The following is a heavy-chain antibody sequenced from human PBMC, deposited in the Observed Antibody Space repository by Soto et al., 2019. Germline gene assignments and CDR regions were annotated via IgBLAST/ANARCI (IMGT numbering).Heavy chain of an antibody. CDR1: GFTFSSYS. Sequence: GGSLRLSCAASGFTFSSYSMNWVRQAPGKGLEWVSSISSSSSYIYYADSVKGRFTISRDNAKNSLYLQMNSLRAEDTAVYYCARDASSEYSSSWYYWGQGTLVTVSS. D-gene: IGHD6-13*01. V-gene: IGHV3-21*01. J-gene: IGHJ4*02. CDR3: ARDASSEYSSSWYY. CDR2: ISSSSSYI.